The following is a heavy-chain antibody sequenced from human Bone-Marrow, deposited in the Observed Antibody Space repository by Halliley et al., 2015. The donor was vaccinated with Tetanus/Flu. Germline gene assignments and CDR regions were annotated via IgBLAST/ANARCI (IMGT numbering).Heavy chain of an antibody. CDR1: GYPFSTYG. CDR2: ISGHNGNT. J-gene: IGHJ4*02. CDR3: ARDFQGDYSDF. V-gene: IGHV1-18*04. Sequence: QLVQSGAEVKKPGASVKVTCKASGYPFSTYGISWVRQAPGHGLEWLGWISGHNGNTKNAQKFQDRVTMTTDTSTTTAYMELRSLRSDDTAVYYCARDFQGDYSDFWGPGTRVPVSS.